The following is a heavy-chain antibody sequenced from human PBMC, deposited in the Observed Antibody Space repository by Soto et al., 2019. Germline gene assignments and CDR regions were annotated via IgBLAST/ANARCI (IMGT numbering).Heavy chain of an antibody. Sequence: PGGSLRLSCSASGFTFSSYAMHWVRQAPGKGLEYVSAISSNGGRTYYADSVKGRFTISRDNSKNTLYLQMSSLRAEDTAVYYCVKGRISMIVVTKTNWFDPWGQGTRVTVSS. J-gene: IGHJ5*02. V-gene: IGHV3-64D*08. D-gene: IGHD3-22*01. CDR2: ISSNGGRT. CDR1: GFTFSSYA. CDR3: VKGRISMIVVTKTNWFDP.